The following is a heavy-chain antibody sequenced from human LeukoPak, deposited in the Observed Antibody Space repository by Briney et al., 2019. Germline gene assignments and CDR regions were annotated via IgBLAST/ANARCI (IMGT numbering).Heavy chain of an antibody. CDR1: GGSISSYY. D-gene: IGHD4-17*01. CDR2: IYYSGST. J-gene: IGHJ4*02. V-gene: IGHV4-59*01. Sequence: SETLSLTCTVSGGSISSYYWSWIRQPPGKGLEWIGYIYYSGSTNYNPSLKSRVTISVDTSKNQFSQKLSSVTAADTAVYYCARARVDYGDYSLDYWGQGTLVTVSS. CDR3: ARARVDYGDYSLDY.